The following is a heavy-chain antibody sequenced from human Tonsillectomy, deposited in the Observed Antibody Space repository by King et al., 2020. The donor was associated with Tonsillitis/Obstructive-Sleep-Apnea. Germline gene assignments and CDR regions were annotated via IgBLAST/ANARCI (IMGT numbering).Heavy chain of an antibody. J-gene: IGHJ6*03. CDR2: IYYSGST. CDR1: GGSITSRSSY. V-gene: IGHV4-39*01. D-gene: IGHD2/OR15-2a*01. CDR3: ARHKNDGNYYPYTDV. Sequence: QLQESGPGLVKPSETLSLTCTVSGGSITSRSSYWGWIRQPPGKGLEWIGSIYYSGSTYCNPSLESRVTISVDTSENQFSLKLSSVIAADTAVYYCARHKNDGNYYPYTDVWGKGTTVTVSS.